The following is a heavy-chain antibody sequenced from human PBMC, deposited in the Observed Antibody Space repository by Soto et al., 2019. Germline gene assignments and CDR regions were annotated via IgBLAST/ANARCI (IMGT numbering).Heavy chain of an antibody. CDR2: IYHSGST. D-gene: IGHD1-1*01. V-gene: IGHV4-59*08. CDR3: ATTRKTAIFLAYYYYMDV. CDR1: GGSITNYY. J-gene: IGHJ6*03. Sequence: SETLSLTCTVSGGSITNYYWSWIRQPPGKGLEWIGYIYHSGSTNYNPSLKSRVTMSVDTSKNQFSLKVNSMTAADTAVYYCATTRKTAIFLAYYYYMDVWGKGTTVTVSS.